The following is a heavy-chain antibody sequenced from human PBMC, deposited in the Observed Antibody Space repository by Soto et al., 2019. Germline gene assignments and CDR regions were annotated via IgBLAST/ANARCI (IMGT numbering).Heavy chain of an antibody. J-gene: IGHJ6*02. CDR2: ISYDGRQT. D-gene: IGHD3-3*01. CDR1: GFTFRSYG. CDR3: AKTSYDFWSDYRSSTMDV. Sequence: LRLSCAASGFTFRSYGMHWARQAPGKGLEWVAFISYDGRQTNYADFVMGRFTISRDNSKNTLFLHMNSLRGEDTALYYCAKTSYDFWSDYRSSTMDVWGQGTTVTVSS. V-gene: IGHV3-30*18.